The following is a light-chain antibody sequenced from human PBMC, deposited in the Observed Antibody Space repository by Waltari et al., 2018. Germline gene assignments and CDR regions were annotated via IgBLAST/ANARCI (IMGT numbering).Light chain of an antibody. Sequence: QSVLTQAPSASGTPGQRVIISCSGSRSNIGNDPVNWYQQVPGTAPKLLIFYSNARPSGVPDRLSGSKSGTSASLAISGLQSEDEADYYCASWDDGLNGWVFGGGTRLTVL. CDR3: ASWDDGLNGWV. V-gene: IGLV1-44*01. CDR2: YSN. J-gene: IGLJ3*02. CDR1: RSNIGNDP.